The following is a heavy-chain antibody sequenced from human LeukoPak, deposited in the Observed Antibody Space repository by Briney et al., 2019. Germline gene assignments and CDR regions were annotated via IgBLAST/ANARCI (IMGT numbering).Heavy chain of an antibody. CDR2: IKRDGSGT. D-gene: IGHD6-19*01. Sequence: GGSLRLSCGASGFTFSTSWMSWVRQAPGKGLEWVANIKRDGSGTYYVDSVKGRFTISRENTKNLLFLQMDSLRAEDTAVYFCVRISTSVAGADYWGQGTLVTVS. V-gene: IGHV3-7*01. J-gene: IGHJ4*02. CDR1: GFTFSTSW. CDR3: VRISTSVAGADY.